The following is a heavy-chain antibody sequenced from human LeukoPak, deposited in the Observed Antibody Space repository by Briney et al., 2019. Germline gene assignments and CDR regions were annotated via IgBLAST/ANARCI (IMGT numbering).Heavy chain of an antibody. Sequence: ASVKVSCKASGYTFTSYYMDWVRQAPGQGLEWMGIINPSGGSTSYAQKFQGRVTMTRDTSTSTVYMELSSLRSEDTAVYYCARDTRSFYSSGRYFDYWGQGTLVTVSS. CDR1: GYTFTSYY. V-gene: IGHV1-46*01. D-gene: IGHD6-19*01. CDR2: INPSGGST. CDR3: ARDTRSFYSSGRYFDY. J-gene: IGHJ4*02.